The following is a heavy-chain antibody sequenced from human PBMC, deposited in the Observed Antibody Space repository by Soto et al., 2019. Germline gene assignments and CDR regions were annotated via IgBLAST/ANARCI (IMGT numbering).Heavy chain of an antibody. V-gene: IGHV5-51*01. CDR2: IYPGDSDT. CDR1: GYSFTNYW. Sequence: GESLKISCKGSGYSFTNYWIGWVRQLPGKGLEWMGIIYPGDSDTRYSPAFQGQVTISADKSVSTAYLQWSSLKASDTAMYYCARLAEITVTTWRRWFDPWGQGTLVTVSS. CDR3: ARLAEITVTTWRRWFDP. D-gene: IGHD4-17*01. J-gene: IGHJ5*02.